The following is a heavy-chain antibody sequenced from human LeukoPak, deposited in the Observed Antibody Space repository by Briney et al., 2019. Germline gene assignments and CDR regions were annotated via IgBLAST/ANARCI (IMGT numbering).Heavy chain of an antibody. D-gene: IGHD6-13*01. CDR1: GDSITGYY. CDR3: AREVSAAAAVDY. CDR2: IYYSGTT. J-gene: IGHJ4*02. V-gene: IGHV4-39*07. Sequence: PSETLSLTCSVSGDSITGYYWGWIRQPPGKGLEWIGSIYYSGTTHYNPSLKSRVTIAVDTSKNQFSLKLISVTAADTAVYYCAREVSAAAAVDYWGQGTLVTVSS.